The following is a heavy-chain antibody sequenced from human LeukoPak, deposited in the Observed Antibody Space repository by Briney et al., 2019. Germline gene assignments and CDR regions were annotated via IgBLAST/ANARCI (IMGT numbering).Heavy chain of an antibody. J-gene: IGHJ4*02. CDR2: ISGSGGST. CDR1: GFTFSSYA. Sequence: GGSLRLSCAASGFTFSSYAMSWVRQAPGKGLEWVSAISGSGGSTYYADSVKGRFTISRDNFKNTLYLQMNSLRAEDTAVYYCAKDAAGYCSSTSCFAFDYWGQGTLVTVSS. V-gene: IGHV3-23*01. D-gene: IGHD2-2*01. CDR3: AKDAAGYCSSTSCFAFDY.